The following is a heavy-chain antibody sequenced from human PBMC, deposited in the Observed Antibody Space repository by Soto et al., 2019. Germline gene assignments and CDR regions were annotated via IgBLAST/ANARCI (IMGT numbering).Heavy chain of an antibody. CDR1: GFTFSNYA. Sequence: EVQLLESGGALVQPGGSLRLSCAASGFTFSNYAMTWVRQAPGKGLEWVSVIGVHDRPTYYADSVKGRFTIARDNSKNTLYMQMNSLSAEDTAVYCCAKGRIPEYDIYYRGSDLWGRGTLVTVSS. CDR3: AKGRIPEYDIYYRGSDL. J-gene: IGHJ5*02. D-gene: IGHD3-10*01. V-gene: IGHV3-23*01. CDR2: IGVHDRPT.